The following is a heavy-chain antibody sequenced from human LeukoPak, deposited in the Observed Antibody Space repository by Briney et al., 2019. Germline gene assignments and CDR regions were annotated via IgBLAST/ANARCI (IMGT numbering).Heavy chain of an antibody. CDR1: GYTFTGYY. Sequence: ASVKVSCKASGYTFTGYYMHWVRQAPGQGLEWMGRINPNSGGTNYAQKFQGRVTMTRDTSISTAYMELSRLRSDDTAVYYCARAQTYYYDSSGYYYSDYRGQGTLVTVSS. CDR2: INPNSGGT. V-gene: IGHV1-2*06. J-gene: IGHJ4*02. D-gene: IGHD3-22*01. CDR3: ARAQTYYYDSSGYYYSDY.